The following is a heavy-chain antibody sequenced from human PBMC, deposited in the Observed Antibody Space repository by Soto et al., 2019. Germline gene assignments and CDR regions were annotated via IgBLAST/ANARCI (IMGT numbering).Heavy chain of an antibody. Sequence: GASVKVSCKASGYTFTSYAMHWVRQAAGQRLEWMGWINAGNGNTKYSQKFQGRVTITRDTSASTAYMELSSLRSEDTAVYYCARADCSSTSCYYHYYGMDVWGQGTTVTVSS. J-gene: IGHJ6*02. CDR3: ARADCSSTSCYYHYYGMDV. CDR2: INAGNGNT. D-gene: IGHD2-2*01. CDR1: GYTFTSYA. V-gene: IGHV1-3*01.